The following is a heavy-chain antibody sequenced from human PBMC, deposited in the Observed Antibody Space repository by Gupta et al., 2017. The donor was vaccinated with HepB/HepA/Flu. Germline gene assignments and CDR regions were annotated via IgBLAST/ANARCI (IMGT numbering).Heavy chain of an antibody. CDR2: ISATDGTT. J-gene: IGHJ5*02. V-gene: IGHV3-23*01. CDR3: ALNPRSRFAP. Sequence: EVQLLESGGGLVQPGGSLRLSCAASGFSFSSFAMAWVRHVPEKGLEWVSSISATDGTTHYADSVQGRFSISRDNSKDTLYLEMNNMRAEDSALYYCALNPRSRFAPWGQGTLVTVSS. CDR1: GFSFSSFA.